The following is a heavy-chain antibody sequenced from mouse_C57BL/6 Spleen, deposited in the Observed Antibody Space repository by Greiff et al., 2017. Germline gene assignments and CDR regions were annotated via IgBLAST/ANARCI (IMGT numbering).Heavy chain of an antibody. V-gene: IGHV14-4*01. Sequence: VQLKESGAELVRPGASVKLSCTASGFNIKDDYMHWVKQRPEQGLEWIGWIDPENGDTEYASKFQGKATITADTSSNTAYLQLSSLTSEDTAVYYCTAYDRRRGGMDYWGQGTSVTVSS. CDR1: GFNIKDDY. D-gene: IGHD6-5*01. CDR2: IDPENGDT. J-gene: IGHJ4*01. CDR3: TAYDRRRGGMDY.